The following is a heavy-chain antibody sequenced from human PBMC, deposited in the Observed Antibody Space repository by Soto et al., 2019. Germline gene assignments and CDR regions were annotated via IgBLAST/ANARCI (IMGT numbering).Heavy chain of an antibody. J-gene: IGHJ6*03. D-gene: IGHD1-1*01. Sequence: QEQLVESGGGVVQPGESLILSCATSGFTFSDYAMHWVRQAPGKGLEWVAGISYNGRKEFYADSVKGRFVISRDNSKNTLSLQLSSLRPEETAVFYCAKQSGLSSGKYFYYFDVWGKGTTVAVSS. CDR2: ISYNGRKE. CDR3: AKQSGLSSGKYFYYFDV. V-gene: IGHV3-30*18. CDR1: GFTFSDYA.